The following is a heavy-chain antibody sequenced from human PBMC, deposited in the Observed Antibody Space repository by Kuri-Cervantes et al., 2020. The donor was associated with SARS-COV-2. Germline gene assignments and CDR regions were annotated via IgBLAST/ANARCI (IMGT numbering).Heavy chain of an antibody. D-gene: IGHD2-2*01. J-gene: IGHJ4*02. CDR3: GRGRDCSSPSCYGVSDW. Sequence: GESLKISCAACGFTFSSYDMHWVRQATGKGLEWVSAIGTAGDTYYPGSVKGQFTISRENAKNSLYLQMNSLRAGDTAVYYCGRGRDCSSPSCYGVSDWWGQGTLVTVSS. CDR2: IGTAGDT. V-gene: IGHV3-13*03. CDR1: GFTFSSYD.